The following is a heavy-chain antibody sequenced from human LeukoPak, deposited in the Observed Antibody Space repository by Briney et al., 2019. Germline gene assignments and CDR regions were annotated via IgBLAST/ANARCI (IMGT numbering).Heavy chain of an antibody. D-gene: IGHD5-24*01. CDR2: IIPIFGTA. Sequence: ASVKVSCKASGGTLSSYAISWVRQAPGQGLEWMGGIIPIFGTANYAQKFQGRVTITADESTSTAYMELSSLRSEDTAVYYCARAAGCRDGYNCAFDIWGQGTMVTVSS. CDR3: ARAAGCRDGYNCAFDI. CDR1: GGTLSSYA. V-gene: IGHV1-69*13. J-gene: IGHJ3*02.